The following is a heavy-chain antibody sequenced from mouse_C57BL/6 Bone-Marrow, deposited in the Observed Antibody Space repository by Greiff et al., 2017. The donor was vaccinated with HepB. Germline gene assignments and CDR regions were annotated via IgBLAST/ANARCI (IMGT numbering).Heavy chain of an antibody. CDR2: IYPGDGDT. J-gene: IGHJ1*03. CDR1: GYAFSDSW. CDR3: ARSQYNCNSSYCWYFEV. V-gene: IGHV1-82*01. Sequence: QVQLKQSGPVLVKPGASVKISCKASGYAFSDSWMNWVKQRPGKGLEWIGRIYPGDGDTNYNGKFKGKATLTADKSSSTDYMQLSSLTSEDSAVYFCARSQYNCNSSYCWYFEVWGTGTTVTVSS. D-gene: IGHD1-1*01.